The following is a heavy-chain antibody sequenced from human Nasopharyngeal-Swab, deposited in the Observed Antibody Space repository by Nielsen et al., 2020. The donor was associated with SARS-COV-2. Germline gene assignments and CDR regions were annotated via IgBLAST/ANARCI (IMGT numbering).Heavy chain of an antibody. Sequence: GESLKISCAASGFTFSNFAMSWVRQAPGKGLEWVSVISGGSDSTYYTDSVRGRFTISRDNSKNTLNLQMNNLRAEDTAVYYCARDSRVVVPAALYYYYGMDVWGQGTTVTVSS. V-gene: IGHV3-23*01. J-gene: IGHJ6*02. D-gene: IGHD2-2*01. CDR1: GFTFSNFA. CDR2: ISGGSDST. CDR3: ARDSRVVVPAALYYYYGMDV.